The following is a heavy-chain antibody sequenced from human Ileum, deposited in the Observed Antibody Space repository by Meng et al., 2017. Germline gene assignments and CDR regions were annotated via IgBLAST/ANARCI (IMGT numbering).Heavy chain of an antibody. V-gene: IGHV4-4*02. D-gene: IGHD1-26*01. Sequence: VHPEESRPGLLNPLGPLALLCAVSGGSISTSDWWSWVRQPPGKGLEWIGEIHHSGSTNYNPSLKSRVTISVDKSKNQFSLKLNSVTAADTAVYYCAREWSGSYRHFDYWGQGTLVTVSS. J-gene: IGHJ4*02. CDR2: IHHSGST. CDR3: AREWSGSYRHFDY. CDR1: GGSISTSDW.